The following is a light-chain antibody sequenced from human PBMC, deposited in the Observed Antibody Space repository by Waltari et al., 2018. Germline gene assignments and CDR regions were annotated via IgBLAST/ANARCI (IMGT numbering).Light chain of an antibody. CDR2: SDN. J-gene: IGLJ2*01. CDR1: SSNIGSHT. V-gene: IGLV1-44*01. CDR3: AAWDDSLNGPV. Sequence: QSVLTQPPSASGTPGQRVTMSSSGSSSNIGSHTVDWYQQFLGTAPKLLIYSDNQRPPGVPDRFSGSKSGTSASLAISGLQSEDEADFYCAAWDDSLNGPVFGGGTKLAVL.